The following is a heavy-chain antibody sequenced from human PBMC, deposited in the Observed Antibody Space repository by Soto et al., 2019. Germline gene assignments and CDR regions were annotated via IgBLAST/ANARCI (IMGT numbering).Heavy chain of an antibody. Sequence: EVQLLESGGGFVQPGGSLRLSCAASGFTFSTFAMTWVRQAPGKGLEWVSSISASGTHTYHADSGRGRFTISRDDSINTLYLYLNSLRGGDTAVYYCAKGLRPWNHMDAWGRGTTVTVSS. J-gene: IGHJ6*03. CDR3: AKGLRPWNHMDA. V-gene: IGHV3-23*01. D-gene: IGHD1-1*01. CDR2: ISASGTHT. CDR1: GFTFSTFA.